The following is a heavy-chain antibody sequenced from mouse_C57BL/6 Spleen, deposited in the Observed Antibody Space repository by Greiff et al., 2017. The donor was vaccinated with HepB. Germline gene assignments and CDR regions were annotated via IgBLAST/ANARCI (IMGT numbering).Heavy chain of an antibody. CDR2: INYDGSST. D-gene: IGHD1-1*01. V-gene: IGHV5-16*01. Sequence: EVKVVESEGGLVQPGSSMKLSCTASGFTFSDYYMAWVRQVPEKGLEWVANINYDGSSTYYLDSLKSRFIISRDNAKNILYLQMSSLKSEDTATYYCARVYYYGDWYFDVWGTGTTVTVSS. CDR1: GFTFSDYY. J-gene: IGHJ1*03. CDR3: ARVYYYGDWYFDV.